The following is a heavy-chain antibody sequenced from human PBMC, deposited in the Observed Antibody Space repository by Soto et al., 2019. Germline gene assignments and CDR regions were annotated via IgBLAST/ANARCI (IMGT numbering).Heavy chain of an antibody. Sequence: SETLSLTCSVSNGSISGSYWTWIRQPPGKILEWIGYIHYSGRTDYNPSLTSRATMSVDTSKNQFSLNLKSITAADTAVYYCVRVGVGIGNHFDSWGRGTLVTVSS. CDR1: NGSISGSY. J-gene: IGHJ4*02. CDR2: IHYSGRT. V-gene: IGHV4-59*12. D-gene: IGHD1-26*01. CDR3: VRVGVGIGNHFDS.